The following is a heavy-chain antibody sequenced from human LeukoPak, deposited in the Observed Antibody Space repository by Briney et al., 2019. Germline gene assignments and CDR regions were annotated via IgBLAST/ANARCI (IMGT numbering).Heavy chain of an antibody. D-gene: IGHD6-19*01. CDR3: ARDRLSGWYGGDYFDY. J-gene: IGHJ4*02. V-gene: IGHV3-30-3*01. Sequence: PGGSLRLSCAASGFTFSSYEMNWVRQAPGKGLEWVAVISYDGSNKYYAGSVKGRFTISRDNSKNTLYLQMNSLRAEDTAVYYCARDRLSGWYGGDYFDYWGQGTLVTVSS. CDR2: ISYDGSNK. CDR1: GFTFSSYE.